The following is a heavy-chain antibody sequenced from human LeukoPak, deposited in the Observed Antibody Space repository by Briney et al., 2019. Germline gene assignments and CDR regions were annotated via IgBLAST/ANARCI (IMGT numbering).Heavy chain of an antibody. V-gene: IGHV1-8*03. CDR1: GYTFTSYD. J-gene: IGHJ5*02. CDR3: ARADGTINWFDP. D-gene: IGHD4/OR15-4a*01. Sequence: ASVTVSCKASGYTFTSYDINWVRQATGQGLEWMGWMNPNSGNTGYAQKFQGRVTITRNTSISTAYVELSSLRSEDTAVYYCARADGTINWFDPWGQGTLVTVSS. CDR2: MNPNSGNT.